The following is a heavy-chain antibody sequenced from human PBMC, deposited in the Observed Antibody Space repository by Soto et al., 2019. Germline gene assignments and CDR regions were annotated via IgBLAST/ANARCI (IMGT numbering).Heavy chain of an antibody. J-gene: IGHJ5*02. Sequence: QVQLQQWGAGLLKPSETVSLTCAVYGGSFIGYYGTWIRQPPGKGLEWIGEINHSGSTNYNPSLKSRVTISADTSKNQFSLRLSSVTAADTAVYYCATLGHYDFWSGFRKGNWFDPWGQGILVTVSS. V-gene: IGHV4-34*01. CDR2: INHSGST. CDR3: ATLGHYDFWSGFRKGNWFDP. CDR1: GGSFIGYY. D-gene: IGHD3-3*01.